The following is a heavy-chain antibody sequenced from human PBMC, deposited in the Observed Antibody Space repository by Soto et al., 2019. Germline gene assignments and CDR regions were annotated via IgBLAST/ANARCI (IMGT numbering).Heavy chain of an antibody. CDR1: GFTFSSYG. Sequence: HLGGSLRLSCAASGFTFSSYGMHWVRQAPGKGLEWVAVISYDGSNKYYADSVKGRFTISRDNSKNTLYLQMNSLRAEDTAVYCCASLDSPSPYYYGMDVWGQGTTVTVSS. CDR3: ASLDSPSPYYYGMDV. J-gene: IGHJ6*02. CDR2: ISYDGSNK. V-gene: IGHV3-30*03.